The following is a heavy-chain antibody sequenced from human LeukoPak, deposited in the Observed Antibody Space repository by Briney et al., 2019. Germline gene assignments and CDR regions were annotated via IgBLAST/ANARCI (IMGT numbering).Heavy chain of an antibody. J-gene: IGHJ4*02. D-gene: IGHD5-24*01. Sequence: PGGSLRLSCAASGFTFSSYSMNWVRQAPGKGLEWVSSISSSSSYIYYADSVKGRFTISRDNAKNSLYLQMNSLRAEDTAVYYCARDRGDGYNMRIGIFDYWGQGTLVTVSS. V-gene: IGHV3-21*01. CDR2: ISSSSSYI. CDR3: ARDRGDGYNMRIGIFDY. CDR1: GFTFSSYS.